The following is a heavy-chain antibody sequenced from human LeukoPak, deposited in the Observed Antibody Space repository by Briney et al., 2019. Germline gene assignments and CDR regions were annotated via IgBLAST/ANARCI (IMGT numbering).Heavy chain of an antibody. J-gene: IGHJ6*03. CDR3: ARDKTATVTTGSLYYYYYYMDV. V-gene: IGHV4-59*01. D-gene: IGHD4-17*01. Sequence: SETLSLTCTVSGGSISSYYWSWIRQPPGKGLEWIGYIYYSGSTNYNPSLKSQVTISVDTSKNQFSLKLSSVTAADTAVYYCARDKTATVTTGSLYYYYYYMDVWGKGTTVTVSS. CDR1: GGSISSYY. CDR2: IYYSGST.